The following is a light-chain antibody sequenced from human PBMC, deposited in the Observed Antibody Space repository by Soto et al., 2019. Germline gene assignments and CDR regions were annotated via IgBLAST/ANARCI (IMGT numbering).Light chain of an antibody. CDR1: SMDVGGYNY. Sequence: QSALTQPASVSGSPGQSIPISCPGPSMDVGGYNYVSWYQQHPGKAPKLMIYEVSNRPSGVSNRFSGSKSGNTASLTISGLQAEDEADYYCSSYTSSSTSVFGTGTKLTVL. CDR2: EVS. V-gene: IGLV2-14*01. CDR3: SSYTSSSTSV. J-gene: IGLJ1*01.